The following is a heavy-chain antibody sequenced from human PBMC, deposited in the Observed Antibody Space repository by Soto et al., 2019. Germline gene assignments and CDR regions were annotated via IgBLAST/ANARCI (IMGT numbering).Heavy chain of an antibody. CDR2: IWHDGSEK. D-gene: IGHD2-15*01. Sequence: PGSSLRLSCAASGFPFNKYGIHWVPQAPGKGLEWVAVIWHDGSEKYYADSVKDRFTISRDNSKKMVYLQMKSLRVDDTATYYCAKDGDRTYCSEGNCAFFDSWGQGALVTVSS. J-gene: IGHJ4*02. CDR3: AKDGDRTYCSEGNCAFFDS. V-gene: IGHV3-33*06. CDR1: GFPFNKYG.